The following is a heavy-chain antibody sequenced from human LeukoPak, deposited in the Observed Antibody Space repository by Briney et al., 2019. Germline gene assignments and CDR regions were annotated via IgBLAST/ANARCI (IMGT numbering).Heavy chain of an antibody. D-gene: IGHD3-22*01. V-gene: IGHV5-51*01. J-gene: IGHJ3*02. CDR1: GYIFTSYW. CDR2: IYPGDSDT. Sequence: KLGASLQISCKGSGYIFTSYWIGWVRQLPGKGLDWMGIIYPGDSDTRYSPSFQGQVTISADKSIGTAYLQWSSLRASDTAMYYCARRYDSSDTDAFDIWGQGTMVTVSS. CDR3: ARRYDSSDTDAFDI.